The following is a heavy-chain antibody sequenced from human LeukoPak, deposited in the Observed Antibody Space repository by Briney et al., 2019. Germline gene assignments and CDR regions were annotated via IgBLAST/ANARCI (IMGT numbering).Heavy chain of an antibody. D-gene: IGHD3-10*01. Sequence: SETLSLTCTVSGGSISSYYWSWIRQPPGKGLEWIGYIYYSGSTNYNPSLKSRVTISVDTPKNQFSLKLSSVTAADTAVYYCARAGGSGRPRFDYWGQGTLVTVSS. V-gene: IGHV4-59*01. J-gene: IGHJ4*02. CDR2: IYYSGST. CDR3: ARAGGSGRPRFDY. CDR1: GGSISSYY.